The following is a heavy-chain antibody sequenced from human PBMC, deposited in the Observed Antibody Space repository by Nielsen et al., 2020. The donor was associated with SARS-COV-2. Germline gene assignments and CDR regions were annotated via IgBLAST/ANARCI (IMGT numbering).Heavy chain of an antibody. Sequence: GESLKISCAASGFTFSSYSMNWVRQAPGKGLEWVSSISSSSSYIYYADSVKGRFTISRDNAKNSLYLQMNSLRAEDTAVYYCARNVHGDYEAVDYFDYWGQGTLVTVSS. CDR1: GFTFSSYS. CDR3: ARNVHGDYEAVDYFDY. J-gene: IGHJ4*02. CDR2: ISSSSSYI. D-gene: IGHD4-17*01. V-gene: IGHV3-21*01.